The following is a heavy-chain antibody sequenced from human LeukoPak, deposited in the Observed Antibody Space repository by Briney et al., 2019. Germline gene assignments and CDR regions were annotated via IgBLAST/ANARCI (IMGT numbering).Heavy chain of an antibody. D-gene: IGHD4-17*01. CDR1: GYTFTSYY. J-gene: IGHJ5*02. CDR2: INPSGGST. Sequence: ASVKVSCKASGYTFTSYYMHWARQAPGQGLEWMGIINPSGGSTSYAQKFQGRVTMTRDMSTSTVYMELSSLRSEDTAVYYCARDPTNGDYVVAWFDPWGQGTLVTVSS. CDR3: ARDPTNGDYVVAWFDP. V-gene: IGHV1-46*01.